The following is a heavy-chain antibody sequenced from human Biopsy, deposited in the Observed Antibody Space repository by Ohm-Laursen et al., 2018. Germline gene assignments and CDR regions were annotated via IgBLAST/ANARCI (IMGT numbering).Heavy chain of an antibody. J-gene: IGHJ6*02. CDR1: GFSFDNHV. D-gene: IGHD6-13*01. CDR2: ISWNSDSI. CDR3: AKDRYPSSWHYYYGMDV. V-gene: IGHV3-9*01. Sequence: SLRLSCTASGFSFDNHVMHWVRQASGTGLEWVSGISWNSDSIGYADSVKGRFTISRDNAKNSLYLQMNSLRSEDTALYYCAKDRYPSSWHYYYGMDVWGQGTTVTVSS.